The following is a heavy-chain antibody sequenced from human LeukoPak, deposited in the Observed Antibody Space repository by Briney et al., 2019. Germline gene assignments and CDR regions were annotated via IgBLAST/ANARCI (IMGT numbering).Heavy chain of an antibody. V-gene: IGHV4-59*01. Sequence: SETLSLTCTVSGGSISSYYWSWIRQPPGKGLEWIGYIYYSGSTNYNPSLKSRVTISVDTSKNQFSLKLSSVTAADTAVYCCARVQVVPAAMRNYYYYYGMDVWGQGTTVTVSS. J-gene: IGHJ6*02. CDR3: ARVQVVPAAMRNYYYYYGMDV. D-gene: IGHD2-2*01. CDR2: IYYSGST. CDR1: GGSISSYY.